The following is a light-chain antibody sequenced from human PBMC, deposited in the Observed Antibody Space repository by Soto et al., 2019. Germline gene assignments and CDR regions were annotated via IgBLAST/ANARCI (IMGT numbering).Light chain of an antibody. J-gene: IGLJ1*01. V-gene: IGLV2-14*01. CDR3: SSYTSSSTL. CDR1: SSDVGDYNY. CDR2: DVS. Sequence: QSALTQPASVSASPGQSITISCTGTSSDVGDYNYVSWYQQHPDKAPKLMLYDVSNRPSGISNRFSGSKSGNTASLTISGLQAEDEADYYCSSYTSSSTLFGTGTKVTVL.